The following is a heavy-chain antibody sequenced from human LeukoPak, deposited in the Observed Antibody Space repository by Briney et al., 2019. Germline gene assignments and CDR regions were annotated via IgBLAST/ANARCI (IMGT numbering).Heavy chain of an antibody. CDR1: GYTFTGYY. Sequence: GASVKVSCKASGYTFTGYYMHWVRQAPGQGLEWMGWINPNSGGTNYAQKFQGRVTMTRDTSISTAYMELSSLRAEDTAVYYCAKDSGRDAHFDYWGQGTLVTVSS. CDR2: INPNSGGT. V-gene: IGHV1-2*02. J-gene: IGHJ4*02. CDR3: AKDSGRDAHFDY. D-gene: IGHD6-25*01.